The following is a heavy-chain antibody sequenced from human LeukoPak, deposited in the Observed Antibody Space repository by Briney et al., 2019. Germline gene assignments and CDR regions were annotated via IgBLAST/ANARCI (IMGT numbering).Heavy chain of an antibody. CDR3: ARDPGYYDSSGTC. Sequence: GGSLRLSCAASGFTVSSDYMSWVRQAPGKGLEGVSVIYSGGSTYYADSAKGRFTISRDNSKNTLYLQMNSLRAEDTAVYYCARDPGYYDSSGTCWGQGTLVTVSS. J-gene: IGHJ4*02. CDR1: GFTVSSDY. D-gene: IGHD3-22*01. CDR2: IYSGGST. V-gene: IGHV3-66*01.